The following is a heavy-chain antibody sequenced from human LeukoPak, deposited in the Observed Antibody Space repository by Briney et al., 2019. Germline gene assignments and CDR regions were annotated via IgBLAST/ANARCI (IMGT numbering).Heavy chain of an antibody. CDR2: IYYSGST. J-gene: IGHJ4*02. CDR3: ARAGGYNFFAWYFDY. V-gene: IGHV4-59*01. Sequence: PSETLSLTCTVSGGSISSYYWSWIRQPPGKGLEWIGYIYYSGSTNYNPSLKSRVTISVDTSKNQFSLKLSSVTAADTAVYYCARAGGYNFFAWYFDYWGQGTLVTVSS. D-gene: IGHD5-24*01. CDR1: GGSISSYY.